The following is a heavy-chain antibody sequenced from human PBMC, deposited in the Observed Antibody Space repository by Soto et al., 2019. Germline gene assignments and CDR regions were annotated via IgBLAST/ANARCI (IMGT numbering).Heavy chain of an antibody. Sequence: QITLKEAGPPLVKPTQTLTLTCTFSGFSLTTSGLGVGWVRQSPGKALECLALIYWDDTKHYNPSLQSRLTIAKHTSKDQVVLTMTNMDPVDTVTYYCAHNTIRGYFDNWCLGSLVTVSS. V-gene: IGHV2-5*02. CDR3: AHNTIRGYFDN. CDR1: GFSLTTSGLG. J-gene: IGHJ4*03. CDR2: IYWDDTK.